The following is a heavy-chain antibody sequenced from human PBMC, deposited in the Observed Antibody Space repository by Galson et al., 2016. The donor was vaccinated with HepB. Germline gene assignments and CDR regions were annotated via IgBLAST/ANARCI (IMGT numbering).Heavy chain of an antibody. D-gene: IGHD3-10*01. CDR2: IWREGIRT. J-gene: IGHJ4*02. CDR3: ARDVNYGIFDR. CDR1: RFHFSMYA. Sequence: SLRLSCAASRFHFSMYAMHWVRQAPGKGLEWVAMIWREGIRTFYADSVKGRFTISRDNSIYTSYLQMNSLRVEDTAVYYCARDVNYGIFDRWGQGTLVTVSS. V-gene: IGHV3-33*01.